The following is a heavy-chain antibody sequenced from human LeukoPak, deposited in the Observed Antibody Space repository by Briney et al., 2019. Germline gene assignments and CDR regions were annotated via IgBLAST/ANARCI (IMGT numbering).Heavy chain of an antibody. J-gene: IGHJ4*02. Sequence: PGGSLTLSCAASGFTFSSYWMSWVRQAPGKGLEWVANIKQDGSERYYVDSVKGRFTISRDNAKHSLYRQMNSLIAVATAGYYWARGPSGGNGFSYWGLGPLVRVS. V-gene: IGHV3-7*04. CDR1: GFTFSSYW. D-gene: IGHD2-15*01. CDR2: IKQDGSER. CDR3: ARGPSGGNGFSY.